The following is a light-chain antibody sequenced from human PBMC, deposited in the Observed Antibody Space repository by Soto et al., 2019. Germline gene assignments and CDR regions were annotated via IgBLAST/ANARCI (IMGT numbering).Light chain of an antibody. Sequence: EIELTQSPGTLSLSPGERATLSCRASQSVRSSYLAWYQQKPGQAPRLLIYGASSRATGIPDRFSGSGSGTDFPLTISRLEPEDLTVYYCQHNVISLAFGGGTKVEIK. V-gene: IGKV3-20*01. J-gene: IGKJ4*01. CDR2: GAS. CDR3: QHNVISLA. CDR1: QSVRSSY.